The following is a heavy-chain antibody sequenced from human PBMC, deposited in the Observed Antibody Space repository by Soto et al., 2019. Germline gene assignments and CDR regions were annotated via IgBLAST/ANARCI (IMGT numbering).Heavy chain of an antibody. D-gene: IGHD1-26*01. J-gene: IGHJ5*01. Sequence: EVQLLESGGGLVQPGGSLRLSCAASGFRFRTRAMSWVRQAPGKGVEWVASIRPGGDSTYYADSVKGRFAVSRDTSSVTLYLQMDSLRVEDTAIYYCATHEEGSPWAGGFDSWGQGTLVTVSS. CDR2: IRPGGDST. CDR3: ATHEEGSPWAGGFDS. V-gene: IGHV3-23*01. CDR1: GFRFRTRA.